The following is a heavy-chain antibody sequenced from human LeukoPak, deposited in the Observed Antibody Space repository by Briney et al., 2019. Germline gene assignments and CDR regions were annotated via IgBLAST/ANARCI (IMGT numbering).Heavy chain of an antibody. V-gene: IGHV4-39*07. CDR2: IYYSGST. J-gene: IGHJ4*02. CDR3: ARDEAAGYYDSSGYHSGDY. D-gene: IGHD3-22*01. CDR1: GGSISSSSYY. Sequence: SETLSLTCTVSGGSISSSSYYWGWIRQPPGKGLEWIGSIYYSGSTYYNPSLKSRVTISVDTSKDQFSLKLSSVTAADTAVYYCARDEAAGYYDSSGYHSGDYWGQGTLVTVSS.